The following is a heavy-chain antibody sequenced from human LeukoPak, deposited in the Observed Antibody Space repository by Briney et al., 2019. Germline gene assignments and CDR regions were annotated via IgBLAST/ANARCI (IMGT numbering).Heavy chain of an antibody. CDR3: ARDFSPGDGSGSYLTYY. Sequence: GGSLRLSRAASGFTFSSYAMHWVRQAPGKGLEWVAVISYDGSNKYYADSVKGRFTISRDNSKNTLYLQMNSLRAEDTAVYYCARDFSPGDGSGSYLTYYWGQGTLVTVSS. D-gene: IGHD3-10*01. J-gene: IGHJ4*02. V-gene: IGHV3-30-3*01. CDR1: GFTFSSYA. CDR2: ISYDGSNK.